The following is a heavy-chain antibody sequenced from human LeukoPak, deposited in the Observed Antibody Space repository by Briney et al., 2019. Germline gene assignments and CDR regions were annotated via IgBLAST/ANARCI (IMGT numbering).Heavy chain of an antibody. D-gene: IGHD3-22*01. CDR1: GYTFTGYY. V-gene: IGHV1-2*02. J-gene: IGHJ4*02. CDR2: INPNSGGT. CDR3: ARDSPDSSGYYPTGDY. Sequence: ASVKVSCKASGYTFTGYYMHWVRQAPGQGLEWMGWINPNSGGTNYAQKFQGRVTMTRDTSTSTVYMELSSLRSEDTAVYYCARDSPDSSGYYPTGDYWGQGTLVTVSS.